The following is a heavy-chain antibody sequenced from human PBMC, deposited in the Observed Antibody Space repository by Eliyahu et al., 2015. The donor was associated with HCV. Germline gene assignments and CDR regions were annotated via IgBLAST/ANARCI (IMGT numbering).Heavy chain of an antibody. Sequence: EVQLVESGGAFVQPGGSLRLSCAASGFTLSTYWMSWVRQAPGKGLEGVANIKEDGSERYYVDSVKGRFTISRDNAENSLYLQMNSLRADDTAVYYCAREGGYDLWGGPLGNDYWGQGTLVTVSS. CDR1: GFTLSTYW. CDR2: IKEDGSER. D-gene: IGHD3-3*01. J-gene: IGHJ4*02. V-gene: IGHV3-7*01. CDR3: AREGGYDLWGGPLGNDY.